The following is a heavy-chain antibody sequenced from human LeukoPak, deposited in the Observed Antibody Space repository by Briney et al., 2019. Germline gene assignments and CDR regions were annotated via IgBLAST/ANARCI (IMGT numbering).Heavy chain of an antibody. V-gene: IGHV5-51*01. D-gene: IGHD1-26*01. Sequence: GESLKISCKGSGYSFTSYWIGWVRQMPGKGLEWMGIIYPGDSGTRYSPSFQGQVTISADKSISTAYLQWSSLKASDTAMYYCARLFSGSYFDGVLAFDYWGQGTLVTVSS. J-gene: IGHJ4*02. CDR1: GYSFTSYW. CDR3: ARLFSGSYFDGVLAFDY. CDR2: IYPGDSGT.